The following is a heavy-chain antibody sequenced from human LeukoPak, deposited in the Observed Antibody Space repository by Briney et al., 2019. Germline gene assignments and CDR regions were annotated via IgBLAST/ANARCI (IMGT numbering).Heavy chain of an antibody. CDR3: AREQNSDVWGNYRYNPNYHYGMDV. D-gene: IGHD3-16*02. CDR1: GFTFSSSW. J-gene: IGHJ6*02. Sequence: GGSLRLSCAASGFTFSSSWMNWVRQPPGKGPMWVSGINGSAIRYAESVKGRFTISRDNAQNTLYLQMESLGAEDTAVYYCAREQNSDVWGNYRYNPNYHYGMDVWGQGTTVIVSS. CDR2: INGSAI. V-gene: IGHV3-74*01.